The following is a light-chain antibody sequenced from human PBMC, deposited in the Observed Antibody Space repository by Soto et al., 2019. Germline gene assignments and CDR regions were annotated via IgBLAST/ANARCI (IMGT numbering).Light chain of an antibody. V-gene: IGKV1-5*03. CDR3: QPYSRLWS. CDR2: GAS. J-gene: IGKJ1*01. Sequence: DSQMTQSPSSLSASVGDRVTITCRASESIITWLAWYKQKPGKAPKLLIYGASSLESGVPPRFSGDGSETEFTLTISSLQRDDFGTYYCQPYSRLWSFGQGTKVEI. CDR1: ESIITW.